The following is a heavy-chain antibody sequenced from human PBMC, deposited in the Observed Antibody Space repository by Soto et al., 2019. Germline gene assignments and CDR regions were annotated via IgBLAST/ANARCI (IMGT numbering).Heavy chain of an antibody. D-gene: IGHD6-19*01. J-gene: IGHJ4*02. V-gene: IGHV1-46*01. Sequence: QVQVVQSGAEVKKPGASVKVSCKTSGYTFTNYHVHWVRQAPGQGLEWMGAINPNGGSTTYAQHLQGRVTMTRDSSTSTVYMEMGSLRSDDSAVYYCALPKNTLGWYNFWCQGTLVTVS. CDR3: ALPKNTLGWYNF. CDR2: INPNGGST. CDR1: GYTFTNYH.